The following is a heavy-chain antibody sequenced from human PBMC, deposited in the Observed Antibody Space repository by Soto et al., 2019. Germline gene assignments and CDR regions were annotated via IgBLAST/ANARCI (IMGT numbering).Heavy chain of an antibody. J-gene: IGHJ6*03. CDR3: ARDSYCSAGNCYYYYYYMDV. V-gene: IGHV3-11*01. CDR2: ISTSGRTI. CDR1: GFTFSSYA. D-gene: IGHD2-15*01. Sequence: GGSLRLSCAASGFTFSSYAMSWIRQAPGKGLEWVSYISTSGRTIYYADSVKGRFTISRDNAKNSLYLQMNSLRAEDTAVYYCARDSYCSAGNCYYYYYYMDVWGKGTTVTVSS.